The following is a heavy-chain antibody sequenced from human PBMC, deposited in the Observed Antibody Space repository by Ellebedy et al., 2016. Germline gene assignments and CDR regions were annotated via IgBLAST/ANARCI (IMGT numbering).Heavy chain of an antibody. Sequence: SETLSLTXTVSGGSISSYYWSWIRQPPGKGLEWIGYIYYSGSTNYNPSLKSRVTISVDTSKNQFSLKLSSVTAADTAVYYCARLRGNRRGGAFDIWGQGTMVTVSS. CDR1: GGSISSYY. V-gene: IGHV4-59*13. CDR3: ARLRGNRRGGAFDI. CDR2: IYYSGST. J-gene: IGHJ3*02. D-gene: IGHD3-16*01.